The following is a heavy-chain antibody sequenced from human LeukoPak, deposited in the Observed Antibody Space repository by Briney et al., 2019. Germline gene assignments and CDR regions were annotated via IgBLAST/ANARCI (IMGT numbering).Heavy chain of an antibody. J-gene: IGHJ3*02. CDR1: GGSISSHY. V-gene: IGHV4-59*11. Sequence: SSETLSLTCTVSGGSISSHYWSWIRQPPGKGLEWIGYIYYSGSTNYNPSLKSRVTISVDTSKNQFSLKLSSVTAADTAVYYCAREKVVVAAKGAFDIWGQGTMVTVSS. D-gene: IGHD2-15*01. CDR3: AREKVVVAAKGAFDI. CDR2: IYYSGST.